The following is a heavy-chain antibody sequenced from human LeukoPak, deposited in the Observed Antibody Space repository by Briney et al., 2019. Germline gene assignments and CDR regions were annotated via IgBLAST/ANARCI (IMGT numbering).Heavy chain of an antibody. V-gene: IGHV4-61*02. Sequence: PSETLSLTCTVSGGSISSGSYYWSWIRQPAGKALEWIGRIYTSGSTNYNPSLKSRVTISVDTSKNQFSLKLSSVTAADTSLDYSAMSNSYGYAYYYYYMDVWGKGTTVTVSS. CDR2: IYTSGST. D-gene: IGHD5-18*01. CDR3: AMSNSYGYAYYYYYMDV. J-gene: IGHJ6*03. CDR1: GGSISSGSYY.